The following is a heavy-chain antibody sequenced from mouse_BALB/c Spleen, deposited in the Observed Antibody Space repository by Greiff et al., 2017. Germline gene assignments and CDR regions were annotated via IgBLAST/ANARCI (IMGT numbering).Heavy chain of an antibody. Sequence: EVHLVESGGGLVQPGGSLRLSCATSGFTFTDYYMSWVRQPPGKALEWLGFIRNKANGYTTEYSASVKGRFTISRDNSQSILYLQMNTLRAEDSATYYCARDIGYYGSSLAYWGQGTLVTVSA. D-gene: IGHD1-1*01. CDR1: GFTFTDYY. J-gene: IGHJ3*01. V-gene: IGHV7-3*02. CDR3: ARDIGYYGSSLAY. CDR2: IRNKANGYTT.